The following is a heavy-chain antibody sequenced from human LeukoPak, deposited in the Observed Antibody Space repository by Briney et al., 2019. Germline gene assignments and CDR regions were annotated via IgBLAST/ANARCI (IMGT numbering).Heavy chain of an antibody. D-gene: IGHD4-17*01. J-gene: IGHJ4*02. CDR1: VLTFSSYC. V-gene: IGHV3-33*01. Sequence: PGGSLRLSCAATVLTFSSYCMHWVRQAPGKGLEWVGVIWYDGSNKYYADSVKGRFTISRDNSKNTLYLQMNSLRAEDTAVYYCARDQGDYAPFDYWGQGTLVTVSS. CDR2: IWYDGSNK. CDR3: ARDQGDYAPFDY.